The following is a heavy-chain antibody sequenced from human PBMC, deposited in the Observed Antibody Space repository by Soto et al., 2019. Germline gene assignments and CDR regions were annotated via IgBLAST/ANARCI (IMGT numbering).Heavy chain of an antibody. CDR1: GFTFSSYS. CDR2: ISSSSSYI. J-gene: IGHJ4*02. CDR3: ARVRYYDSSGYPDPFDY. D-gene: IGHD3-22*01. V-gene: IGHV3-21*01. Sequence: GGSVRLSCAASGFTFSSYSMNWVRQAPGKGLEWVSSISSSSSYIYYADSVKGRFTISRDNAKNSLYLQMNSLRAEDTAVYYCARVRYYDSSGYPDPFDYWGQGTLVTVSS.